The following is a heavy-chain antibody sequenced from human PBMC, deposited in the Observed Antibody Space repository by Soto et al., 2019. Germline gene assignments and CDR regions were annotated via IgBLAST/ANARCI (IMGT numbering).Heavy chain of an antibody. J-gene: IGHJ5*02. D-gene: IGHD2-15*01. V-gene: IGHV1-8*01. CDR2: MNPNSGNA. CDR1: GYTFTSYD. Sequence: GASVKVSCKASGYTFTSYDINWVRQATGQGLEWMGWMNPNSGNAGYAQKFQGRVTMTTNNSISTAYMELSSLRSEDTAVYYCASECSGGSCYINWFDPWGQGTLVTVSS. CDR3: ASECSGGSCYINWFDP.